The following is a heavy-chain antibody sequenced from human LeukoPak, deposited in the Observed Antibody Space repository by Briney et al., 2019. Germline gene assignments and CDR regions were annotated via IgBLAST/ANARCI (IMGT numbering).Heavy chain of an antibody. CDR1: GGSISSGSYY. Sequence: SQTLSLTCTVSGGSISSGSYYWSWIRQPAGKGLEWSGRIYTSGSTNYNPSLKSRVTISVDTSKNQFSLKLSSVTAADTAVYYCARGQPYYDFWSGYFDYWGQGTLVTVSS. J-gene: IGHJ4*02. V-gene: IGHV4-61*02. CDR2: IYTSGST. D-gene: IGHD3-3*01. CDR3: ARGQPYYDFWSGYFDY.